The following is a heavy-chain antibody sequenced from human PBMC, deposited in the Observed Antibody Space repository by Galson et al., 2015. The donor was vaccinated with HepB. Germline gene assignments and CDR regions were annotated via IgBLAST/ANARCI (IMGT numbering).Heavy chain of an antibody. Sequence: SLRLSCAASGFSFTDVWMSWVRQAPGKGLEWVGRIKGPSGATDYGAPVKGRFIISRDESKTILYLQMNSLKTEDTAVYYCSALGSYGEFFNNRGQGTPVTVSS. V-gene: IGHV3-15*01. CDR1: GFSFTDVW. D-gene: IGHD3-10*01. J-gene: IGHJ4*02. CDR3: SALGSYGEFFNN. CDR2: IKGPSGAT.